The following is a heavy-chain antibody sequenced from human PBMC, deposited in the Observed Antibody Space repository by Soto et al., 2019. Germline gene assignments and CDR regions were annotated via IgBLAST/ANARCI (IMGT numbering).Heavy chain of an antibody. CDR1: GGSFSGYY. D-gene: IGHD3-3*01. CDR2: INHSGST. Sequence: SETLSLTCAVYGGSFSGYYWSWIRQPPVKGLEWIGEINHSGSTNYNPSLKSRVTISVDTSKNQFSLKLSSVTAADTAVYYCASLYDFWSGSANWFDPWGQGTLVTVSS. J-gene: IGHJ5*02. CDR3: ASLYDFWSGSANWFDP. V-gene: IGHV4-34*01.